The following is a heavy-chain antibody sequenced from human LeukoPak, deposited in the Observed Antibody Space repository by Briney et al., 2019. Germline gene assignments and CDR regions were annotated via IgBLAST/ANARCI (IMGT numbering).Heavy chain of an antibody. D-gene: IGHD3-22*01. Sequence: PSETLSLTCAVYGGSFSGYYWSWIRQPPGKGLEWIGEINHSGSTNYNPSLKSRVTISVDTSKNQFSLKLSSVTAADTAVYYCVRKCDSSGYYYRAPPYNWFDPWGQGTLVTVSS. CDR3: VRKCDSSGYYYRAPPYNWFDP. V-gene: IGHV4-34*01. J-gene: IGHJ5*02. CDR1: GGSFSGYY. CDR2: INHSGST.